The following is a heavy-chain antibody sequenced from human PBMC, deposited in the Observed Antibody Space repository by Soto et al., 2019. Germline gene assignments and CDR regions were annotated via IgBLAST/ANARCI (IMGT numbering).Heavy chain of an antibody. CDR1: GFTFNKHA. V-gene: IGHV3-23*01. D-gene: IGHD2-21*01. CDR2: ISGSGAST. J-gene: IGHJ4*02. Sequence: PGGSLTLSCVASGFTFNKHALAWVRQAPGKGLEWVSAISGSGASTYDSDSVKGRFTISRDNSNNTLYLQMNSLRAEDTAIYYCARTPGVNTVISAFDHWGQGTPVTVSS. CDR3: ARTPGVNTVISAFDH.